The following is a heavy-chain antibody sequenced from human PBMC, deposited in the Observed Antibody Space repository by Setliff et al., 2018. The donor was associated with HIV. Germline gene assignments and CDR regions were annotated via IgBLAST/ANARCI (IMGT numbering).Heavy chain of an antibody. V-gene: IGHV4-59*03. Sequence: PSETLSLTCKVSGASISSYYWSWIRQSPGRELEWIGYIYSTGSTNYNPSLQSRVSISMDASKNKFSLKVTSVTSADTAVYYCAKGAGFYGDYTFDYWGQGNLVTVSS. CDR1: GASISSYY. CDR2: IYSTGST. D-gene: IGHD4-17*01. J-gene: IGHJ4*02. CDR3: AKGAGFYGDYTFDY.